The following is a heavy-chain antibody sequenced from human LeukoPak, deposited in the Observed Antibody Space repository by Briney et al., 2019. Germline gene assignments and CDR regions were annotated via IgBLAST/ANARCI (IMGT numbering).Heavy chain of an antibody. CDR2: IYYSGGT. CDR1: GGSISIYH. J-gene: IGHJ4*02. CDR3: ARGLSSWDYYFDN. V-gene: IGHV4-59*01. Sequence: SESLSLTCLVSGGSISIYHWSWIRPPPGKGLEWIAYIYYSGGTNYNPSLKSRVTISIDTSQNQFSLNLSSVTAADTAVYYCARGLSSWDYYFDNWGQGALVTVSS. D-gene: IGHD6-13*01.